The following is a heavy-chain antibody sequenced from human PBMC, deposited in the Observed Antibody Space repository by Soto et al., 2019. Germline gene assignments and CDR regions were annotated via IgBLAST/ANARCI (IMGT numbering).Heavy chain of an antibody. Sequence: SETLSLTCTVSGGSISSGGYYWSWIRQHPGKGLEWIGYIYYSGSTYYNPSLKSRVTISVDTSKNQFSLKLSSVTAADTAVYYCARDQVDYYDSRGTHWFDPWGQGTLVTVS. CDR1: GGSISSGGYY. D-gene: IGHD3-22*01. CDR3: ARDQVDYYDSRGTHWFDP. CDR2: IYYSGST. V-gene: IGHV4-31*03. J-gene: IGHJ5*02.